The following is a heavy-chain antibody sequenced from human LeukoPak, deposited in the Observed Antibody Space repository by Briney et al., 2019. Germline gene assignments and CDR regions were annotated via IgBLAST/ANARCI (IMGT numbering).Heavy chain of an antibody. CDR3: AREFGSGYDY. V-gene: IGHV4-30-4*01. Sequence: PSQTLSLTCTVSVGPIRSCDYYWRWIRHPPGKGLEWFGYIYYSGSTYYNPSLKSRVTISVDSSKTQFSLQLSSVTAADTAVYYCAREFGSGYDYWGQGTLVTVSS. CDR2: IYYSGST. D-gene: IGHD3-10*01. CDR1: VGPIRSCDYY. J-gene: IGHJ4*02.